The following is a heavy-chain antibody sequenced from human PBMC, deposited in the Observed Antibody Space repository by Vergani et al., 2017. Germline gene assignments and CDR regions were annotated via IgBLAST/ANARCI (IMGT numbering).Heavy chain of an antibody. CDR2: INNDGHT. D-gene: IGHD3-10*01. J-gene: IGHJ4*02. CDR1: GESFSSSY. V-gene: IGHV4-34*02. CDR3: AVRPRVNLVGGEIVTKRTFDD. Sequence: QVQLQQWGAGVVKPSGTLSLTCAVFGESFSSSYWSWIRQPPGKGLEWIGVINNDGHTNYNPSLESRVTVSRDTAKNQFSLDLMSVIAADTAMYYCAVRPRVNLVGGEIVTKRTFDDWSQGSLVTVSS.